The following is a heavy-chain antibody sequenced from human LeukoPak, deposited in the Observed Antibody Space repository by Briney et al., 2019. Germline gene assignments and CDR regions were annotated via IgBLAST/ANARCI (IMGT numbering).Heavy chain of an antibody. CDR1: GGSVNDYY. Sequence: SETLSLTCAVSGGSVNDYYWSWIRQPPGKGLEWIGYIYHSGPTNFNPSLRSRVAVSIDTSKNQFSLRLSSVTAADTAVYYCARDNRRGYDSSGYDYWGQGTLVTVSS. CDR2: IYHSGPT. D-gene: IGHD3-22*01. V-gene: IGHV4-59*02. J-gene: IGHJ4*02. CDR3: ARDNRRGYDSSGYDY.